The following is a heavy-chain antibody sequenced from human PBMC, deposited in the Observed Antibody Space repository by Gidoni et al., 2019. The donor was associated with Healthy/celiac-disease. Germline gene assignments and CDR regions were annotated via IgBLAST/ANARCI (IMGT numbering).Heavy chain of an antibody. CDR1: GFTFSSYS. V-gene: IGHV3-21*01. J-gene: IGHJ3*02. CDR3: ARSDESSSWYGGHTDAFDI. D-gene: IGHD6-13*01. Sequence: EVQLVESGGGLVKPGGSLRLSCAASGFTFSSYSMNWVRQAPGKGLEWVSSISSSSSYIYYADSVKGRFTISRDNAKNSLYLQMNSLRAEDTAVYYCARSDESSSWYGGHTDAFDIWGQGTMVTVSS. CDR2: ISSSSSYI.